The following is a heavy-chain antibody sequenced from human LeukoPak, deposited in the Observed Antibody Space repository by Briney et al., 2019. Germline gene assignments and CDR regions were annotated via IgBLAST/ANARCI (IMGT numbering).Heavy chain of an antibody. CDR2: MSYDGSNK. D-gene: IGHD3-22*01. CDR3: AREDHYYDSSAFLDY. Sequence: GRSLRLSCAASGFTFNLYAMHWVRQAPGKGLEWVALMSYDGSNKYYTDSVKGRFSISRDNSKNTLYVQINNLRPEDTAVYYCAREDHYYDSSAFLDYWGQVTLVTVSS. J-gene: IGHJ4*02. V-gene: IGHV3-30*04. CDR1: GFTFNLYA.